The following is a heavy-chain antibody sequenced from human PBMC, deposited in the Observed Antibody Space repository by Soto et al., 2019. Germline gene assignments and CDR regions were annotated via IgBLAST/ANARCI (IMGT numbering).Heavy chain of an antibody. V-gene: IGHV3-23*01. J-gene: IGHJ4*02. D-gene: IGHD2-15*01. Sequence: QAGGSLRLSCAASGFTFSTYAMGWVRQAPGKGLEWVSVVSSGGGTHYADSVKGRFTVSRDNSKNTLSLQMNSLRADDTAVYYCAKRRGAGGHFDYWGQGALVTVSS. CDR1: GFTFSTYA. CDR3: AKRRGAGGHFDY. CDR2: VSSGGGT.